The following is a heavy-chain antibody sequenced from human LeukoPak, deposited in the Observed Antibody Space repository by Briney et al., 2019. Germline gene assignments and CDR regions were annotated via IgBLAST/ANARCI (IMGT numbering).Heavy chain of an antibody. Sequence: GGSLRLSCAASGFTFSRYSMTWVRQAPGKGLEWISFISSSRSTTYYADSVRGRFTIFRDNAKDSVYLQMNSLRAEDSATYYCVREGFYFFDFWGQGTLVTVSS. V-gene: IGHV3-48*04. CDR3: VREGFYFFDF. CDR1: GFTFSRYS. J-gene: IGHJ4*01. CDR2: ISSSRSTT.